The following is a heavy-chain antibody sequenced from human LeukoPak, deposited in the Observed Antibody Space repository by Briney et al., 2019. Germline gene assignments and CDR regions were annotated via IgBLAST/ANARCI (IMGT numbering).Heavy chain of an antibody. V-gene: IGHV3-53*01. D-gene: IGHD4-17*01. CDR2: IYSGGST. CDR1: GFTVSSNY. J-gene: IGHJ6*03. CDR3: AKDLGGNYGDYVYYYYYMTS. Sequence: GGSLRLSCAASGFTVSSNYMSWVRQAPGKGLEWVSVIYSGGSTYYADSVKGRFTISRDNSKNTLYLQMNSLRAEDTAVYYCAKDLGGNYGDYVYYYYYMTSGAKGPRSPSP.